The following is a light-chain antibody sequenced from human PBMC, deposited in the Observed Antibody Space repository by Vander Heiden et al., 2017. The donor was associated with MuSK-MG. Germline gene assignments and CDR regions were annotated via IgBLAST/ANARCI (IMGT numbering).Light chain of an antibody. CDR3: SSYTSSSTPV. V-gene: IGLV2-14*03. J-gene: IGLJ2*01. CDR1: SSHVGGYNY. CDR2: DVS. Sequence: QSALTQPASVSGSPGHSITISCTGTSSHVGGYNYVSWYQQHPGKAPKLMIYDVSNRPSGVSNRFSGSKSGNTASLTISGLQAEDEADYYCSSYTSSSTPVFGGGTKLTVL.